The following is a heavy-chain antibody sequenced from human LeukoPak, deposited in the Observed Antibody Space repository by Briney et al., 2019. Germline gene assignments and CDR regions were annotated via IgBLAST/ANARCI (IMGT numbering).Heavy chain of an antibody. CDR2: FDPEDGEI. V-gene: IGHV1-24*01. Sequence: ASVTVSCKVSGYTLTELSMHWVRQAPGKGLEWMGGFDPEDGEIIYAQKFQGRVTMTEDTSTDTAYMELSSLRSEDTAVYYCATATYNWNDDRRNYYGMDVWGQGTTVTVSS. D-gene: IGHD1-1*01. J-gene: IGHJ6*02. CDR3: ATATYNWNDDRRNYYGMDV. CDR1: GYTLTELS.